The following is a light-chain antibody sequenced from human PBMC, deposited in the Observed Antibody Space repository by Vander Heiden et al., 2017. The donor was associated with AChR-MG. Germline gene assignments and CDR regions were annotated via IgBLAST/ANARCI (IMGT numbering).Light chain of an antibody. CDR3: QSYDSSLSGYV. CDR1: SSNIGAGYD. V-gene: IGLV1-40*01. J-gene: IGLJ1*01. Sequence: QSVLTQPPSVSAAPGQWLTISCTGSSSNIGAGYDVHWYQQLPGTAPKLLIYNNNNRTSGVPDRFSGSKSGTSASLAITGLQAEDEADYYCQSYDSSLSGYVFGSGTKVTVL. CDR2: NNN.